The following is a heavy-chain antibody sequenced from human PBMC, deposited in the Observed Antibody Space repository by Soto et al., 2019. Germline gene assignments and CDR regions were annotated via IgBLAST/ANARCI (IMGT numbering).Heavy chain of an antibody. CDR3: ARLPGIVAPGTVFPDN. J-gene: IGHJ4*02. V-gene: IGHV5-51*01. D-gene: IGHD2-2*01. Sequence: GESLKISCKASGYRFTSTWIGWVRQMPGKGLEWMGIIYPGDSDTRYRPSFQGQVTISADKSSSTAYLQWNSLQASDTAMYYCARLPGIVAPGTVFPDNWGQGTMVTVSS. CDR2: IYPGDSDT. CDR1: GYRFTSTW.